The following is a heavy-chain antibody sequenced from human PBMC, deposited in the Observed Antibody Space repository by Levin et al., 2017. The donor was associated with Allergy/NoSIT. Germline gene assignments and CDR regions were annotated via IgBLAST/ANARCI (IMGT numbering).Heavy chain of an antibody. V-gene: IGHV3-23*01. D-gene: IGHD1-26*01. CDR1: GFTFSNFG. Sequence: GGSLRLSCAGSGFTFSNFGMNWVRQAPGKGLEWVSAISNSGITTYYADSVKGRFTISRDNARNTLYLQMDGLRAEDTGVYSCAKEMGHRLPFDYWGRGTLVTVSS. CDR3: AKEMGHRLPFDY. J-gene: IGHJ4*02. CDR2: ISNSGITT.